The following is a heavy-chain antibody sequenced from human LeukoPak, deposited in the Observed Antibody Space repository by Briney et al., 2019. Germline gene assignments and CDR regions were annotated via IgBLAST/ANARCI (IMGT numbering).Heavy chain of an antibody. CDR3: ARDLHCSGGSCYSEGVDY. CDR2: ISGDGSTT. D-gene: IGHD2-15*01. CDR1: GFTFNSNW. Sequence: GGSLRLSCVASGFTFNSNWMHWVRQAPGKGLVWVSRISGDGSTTAYADPVKGRFTISRDNAQNTLYLQMNSLRVDDTAVYYCARDLHCSGGSCYSEGVDYWGQGTLVTVSS. V-gene: IGHV3-74*03. J-gene: IGHJ4*02.